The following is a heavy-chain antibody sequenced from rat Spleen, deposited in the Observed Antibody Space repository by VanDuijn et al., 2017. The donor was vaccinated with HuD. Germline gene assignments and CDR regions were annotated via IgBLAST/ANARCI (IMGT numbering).Heavy chain of an antibody. Sequence: EVHLVESDGGLVQPGRSLKLSCAASGFTFSDYNMAWVRQAPKKGLEWVATISYDGSSTFYRDSVRARFTISRDNAKSTLYLQVDSLRSEDTATYYCTTANNGGFSELYYFDYWGQGVMVTVSS. CDR1: GFTFSDYN. CDR2: ISYDGSST. V-gene: IGHV5-7*01. J-gene: IGHJ2*01. CDR3: TTANNGGFSELYYFDY. D-gene: IGHD1-11*01.